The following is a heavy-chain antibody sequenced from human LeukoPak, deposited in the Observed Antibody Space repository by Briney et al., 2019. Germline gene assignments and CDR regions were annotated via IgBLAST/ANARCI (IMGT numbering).Heavy chain of an antibody. V-gene: IGHV3-30*02. CDR2: VRYDGSNK. D-gene: IGHD2-2*01. CDR3: AKVLGGHCSSTSCSLQH. Sequence: GRSLRLSCAASEFTFSIYGMHWVRQAPGKGLGWVAFVRYDGSNKYYADSVKGRFTISRDNSKNTLYLQMNSLRAEDTAVYYCAKVLGGHCSSTSCSLQHWGKGTLVTVSS. CDR1: EFTFSIYG. J-gene: IGHJ1*01.